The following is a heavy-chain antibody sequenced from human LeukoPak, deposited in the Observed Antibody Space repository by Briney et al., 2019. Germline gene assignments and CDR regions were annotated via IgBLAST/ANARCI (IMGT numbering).Heavy chain of an antibody. V-gene: IGHV1-2*02. Sequence: ASVKVSCKASGYTFTDYFMHWVRQAPGHGLEWVGWINPNSGGTIYAQKFQGRVTMTRDTSISTAYMELSRMTSDDTAVYYCATSVGASGPELDYWGQGTLVTVSS. CDR3: ATSVGASGPELDY. CDR2: INPNSGGT. CDR1: GYTFTDYF. J-gene: IGHJ4*02. D-gene: IGHD3-10*01.